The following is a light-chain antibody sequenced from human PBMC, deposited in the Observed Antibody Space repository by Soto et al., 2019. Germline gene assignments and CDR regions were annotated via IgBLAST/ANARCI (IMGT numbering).Light chain of an antibody. Sequence: EMVLTQSPGTLSLSPGERATLSCRASQSVSSSYLAWYQQKPGQAPRLLIYGASSRATGIPDRFSGSGSGTDFTLTISRLEPEDLAVYYCQQYGSSPLTFGGGTKGEIK. J-gene: IGKJ4*01. CDR3: QQYGSSPLT. CDR1: QSVSSSY. CDR2: GAS. V-gene: IGKV3-20*01.